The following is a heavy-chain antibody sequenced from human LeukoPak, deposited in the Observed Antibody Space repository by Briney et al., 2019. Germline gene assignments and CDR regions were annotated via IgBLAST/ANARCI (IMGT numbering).Heavy chain of an antibody. CDR1: GGSISSGGYY. J-gene: IGHJ3*02. D-gene: IGHD2-2*01. Sequence: SQTLSLTCTVSGGSISSGGYYWSWIRQHPGKGLEWIGYIYYSGSTYYNPSLKSRVTISVDTSKNQFSLKLSSVTAADTAVYYCARDGVVPAEGFDIWGQGTMVTVSS. CDR2: IYYSGST. CDR3: ARDGVVPAEGFDI. V-gene: IGHV4-31*03.